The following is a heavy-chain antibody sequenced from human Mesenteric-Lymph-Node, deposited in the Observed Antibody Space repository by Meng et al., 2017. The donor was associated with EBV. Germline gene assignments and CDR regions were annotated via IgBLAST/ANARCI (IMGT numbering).Heavy chain of an antibody. CDR1: GFTFNNYP. D-gene: IGHD1-26*01. V-gene: IGHV3-30-3*01. Sequence: QVHLVESGGGLVQPGRSLRLSCAASGFTFNNYPMHWVRQAPGKGLEWVAVVQYDGIYKYYADSVKGRFTISRDNSKNMVYLQMDSLRTEDTAVYYCAKAEATSFDYWGQGTLVTVSS. CDR2: VQYDGIYK. J-gene: IGHJ4*02. CDR3: AKAEATSFDY.